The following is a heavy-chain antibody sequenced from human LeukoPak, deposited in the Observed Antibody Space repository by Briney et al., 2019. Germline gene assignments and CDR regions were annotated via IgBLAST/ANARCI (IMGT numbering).Heavy chain of an antibody. V-gene: IGHV1-18*01. CDR2: ISAYNGNT. D-gene: IGHD3-3*01. Sequence: GASVKVSCKASGYTFTSYGISWVRQAPGQGLEWMGWISAYNGNTNYAQKLQGRVTMTTDTSTSTAYMELRSLRSDDTAVYYCARDPDFWSGYYYNNWFDPWGQGTLVTVSS. CDR3: ARDPDFWSGYYYNNWFDP. J-gene: IGHJ5*02. CDR1: GYTFTSYG.